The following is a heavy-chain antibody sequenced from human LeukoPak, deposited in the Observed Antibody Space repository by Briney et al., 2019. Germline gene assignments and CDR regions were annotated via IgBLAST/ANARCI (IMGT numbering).Heavy chain of an antibody. CDR2: IYPGDSDT. Sequence: GESLKISCKGSRYSFTSYWIGWVRQMPGKGLEWMGIIYPGDSDTRYSPSFQGQVTISADKSISTAYLQWSSLKASDTAMYYCAREQSSIPYYDSSGYYSDWGQGTLVTVSS. V-gene: IGHV5-51*01. J-gene: IGHJ4*02. CDR1: RYSFTSYW. D-gene: IGHD3-22*01. CDR3: AREQSSIPYYDSSGYYSD.